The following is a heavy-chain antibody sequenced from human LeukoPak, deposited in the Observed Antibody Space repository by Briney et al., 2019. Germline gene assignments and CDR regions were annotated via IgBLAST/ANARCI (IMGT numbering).Heavy chain of an antibody. CDR1: GXTFSSYS. Sequence: GGSLRLSCAASGXTFSSYSVNWVRQAPGKGLEWISYIRSTSSTTYYADSVKGRFTISRDNGKNSLYLQMNSLRDEDTAVYYCAGDNLWAFDIWGQGTMVTVSS. CDR3: AGDNLWAFDI. D-gene: IGHD1-14*01. J-gene: IGHJ3*02. V-gene: IGHV3-48*02. CDR2: IRSTSSTT.